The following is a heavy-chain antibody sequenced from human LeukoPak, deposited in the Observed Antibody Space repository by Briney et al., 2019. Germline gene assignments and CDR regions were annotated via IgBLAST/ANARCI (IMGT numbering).Heavy chain of an antibody. D-gene: IGHD3-10*01. CDR1: GYPFHNYW. CDR2: IYPGDSDT. CDR3: ARHRPMIRGVIPFAFHF. Sequence: GESLKISCKGSGYPFHNYWIAWVRQMPGKGLEWLGIIYPGDSDTIYNPSFQGQVTISADNSITTAYLQWRSLQASDTAMYYCARHRPMIRGVIPFAFHFWGQGTMVTVSS. J-gene: IGHJ3*01. V-gene: IGHV5-51*01.